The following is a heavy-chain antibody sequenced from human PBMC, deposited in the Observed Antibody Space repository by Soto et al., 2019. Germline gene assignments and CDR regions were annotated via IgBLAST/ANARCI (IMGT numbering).Heavy chain of an antibody. CDR2: IIPIFGTA. D-gene: IGHD3-10*01. V-gene: IGHV1-69*06. CDR3: ARRARITMVRGEVYYFDY. CDR1: GGTFSSYA. Sequence: QVQLVQSGAEVKKPGSSVKVSCKASGGTFSSYAISWVRQAPGQGLEWMGGIIPIFGTANYAQKFQGRVPITADKSTSTAYMELSSLRSENTAVYYCARRARITMVRGEVYYFDYWGQGTLVTVSS. J-gene: IGHJ4*02.